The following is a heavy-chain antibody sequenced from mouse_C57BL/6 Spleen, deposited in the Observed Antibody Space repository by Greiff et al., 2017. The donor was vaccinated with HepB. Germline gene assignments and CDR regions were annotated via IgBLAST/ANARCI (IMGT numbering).Heavy chain of an antibody. Sequence: QVQLKQPGTELVKPGASVKLSCKASGYTFTSYWMHWVKQRPGQGLEWIGNINPSNGGTNYNEKFKSKATLTVDKSSSTAYMQLSSLTSEDSAVYYCARWGSREDAMDYWGQGTSVTVSS. D-gene: IGHD1-1*01. J-gene: IGHJ4*01. CDR2: INPSNGGT. CDR3: ARWGSREDAMDY. V-gene: IGHV1-53*01. CDR1: GYTFTSYW.